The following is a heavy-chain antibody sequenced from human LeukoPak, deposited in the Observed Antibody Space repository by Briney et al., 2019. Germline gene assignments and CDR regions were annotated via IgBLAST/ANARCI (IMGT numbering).Heavy chain of an antibody. J-gene: IGHJ4*02. CDR3: ARWGYCSTTSCFDY. V-gene: IGHV4-39*07. D-gene: IGHD2-2*01. CDR1: GDSISSSTYY. Sequence: SETLSLTCTVSGDSISSSTYYWGWIRQPPGKGLEWIGSIYYSGSTYYNPSPKSRVTISVDTSKNQFSLKLNSVTAADTAVYYCARWGYCSTTSCFDYWGQGTLVTVSS. CDR2: IYYSGST.